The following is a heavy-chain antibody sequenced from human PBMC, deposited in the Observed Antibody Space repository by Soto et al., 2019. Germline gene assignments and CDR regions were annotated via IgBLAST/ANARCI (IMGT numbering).Heavy chain of an antibody. CDR3: ARGGITMVRGVIIISFFDY. V-gene: IGHV1-69*13. J-gene: IGHJ4*02. CDR1: GGTFSSYA. D-gene: IGHD3-10*01. CDR2: IIPIFGTA. Sequence: SVKVSCKASGGTFSSYAISWVRQAPGQGLEWMGGIIPIFGTANYAQKFQGRVTITADESTSTAYMELSSLRSEDTAVYYCARGGITMVRGVIIISFFDYWGQGTLVTVSS.